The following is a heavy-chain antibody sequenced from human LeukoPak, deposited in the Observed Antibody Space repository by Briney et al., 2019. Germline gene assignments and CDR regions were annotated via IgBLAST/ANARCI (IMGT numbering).Heavy chain of an antibody. J-gene: IGHJ4*02. CDR2: IYYIGSN. V-gene: IGHV4-59*01. CDR3: ARNRLGLPVDY. Sequence: PSGTPSLTCTLPRGSISTYYWTWIRATPGKRPEWSCHIYYIGSNNHNPSLKSRVTMSVDQSKNQFSLKLNSVPAADTAVYYCARNRLGLPVDYWGRGTLVTVSS. CDR1: RGSISTYY. D-gene: IGHD3-16*01.